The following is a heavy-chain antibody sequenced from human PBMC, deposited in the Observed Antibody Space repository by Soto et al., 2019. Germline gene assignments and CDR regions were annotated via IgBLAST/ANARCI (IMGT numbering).Heavy chain of an antibody. J-gene: IGHJ4*02. D-gene: IGHD3-3*02. CDR1: GDTLSHYG. CDR2: TTAILVTR. Sequence: QVQLVQSGAEVKKPGSSVKVSCKASGDTLSHYGVSWVRQVPGKGLEWMGGTTAILVTRDYAQKFQGRMTITSDESTTTCYMELNSMTSDDTAVYYGAAGDSIETGDYWGQGTLVTVSS. V-gene: IGHV1-69*01. CDR3: AAGDSIETGDY.